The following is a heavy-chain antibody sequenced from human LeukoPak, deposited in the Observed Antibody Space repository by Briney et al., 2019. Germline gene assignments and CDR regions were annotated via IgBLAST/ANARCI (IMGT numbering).Heavy chain of an antibody. CDR1: GFSVSSNS. Sequence: PGGSLRLSCAASGFSVSSNSMSWVRQAPGKGLECVSIIYSRDVTSYADSVKDRFTISRDSDKNTLFLQMDSLRGDDTAVYYCARVLAAIALRDYHYVDVWGKGTTVTVSS. V-gene: IGHV3-53*01. D-gene: IGHD6-19*01. J-gene: IGHJ6*03. CDR3: ARVLAAIALRDYHYVDV. CDR2: IYSRDVT.